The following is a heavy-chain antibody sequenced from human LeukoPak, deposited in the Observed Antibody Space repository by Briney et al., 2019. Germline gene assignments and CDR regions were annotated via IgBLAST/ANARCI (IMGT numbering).Heavy chain of an antibody. CDR1: GGTFSSYP. V-gene: IGHV1-69*01. D-gene: IGHD1/OR15-1a*01. CDR2: IIPLLVTP. Sequence: SVKVSCKASGGTFSSYPISWVRQAPGQGLEWMGGIIPLLVTPKYAQNFQGRVTITADESTSTAYMELSSLRSDDTAVYYCARGNNPPYNSYYFMDVWGKGTTVTVSS. CDR3: ARGNNPPYNSYYFMDV. J-gene: IGHJ6*03.